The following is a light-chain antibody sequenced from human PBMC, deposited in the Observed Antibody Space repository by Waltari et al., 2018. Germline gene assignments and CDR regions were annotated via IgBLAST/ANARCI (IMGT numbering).Light chain of an antibody. V-gene: IGLV1-44*01. CDR2: NNS. J-gene: IGLJ1*01. CDR3: AAWDDSLSAYV. Sequence: QSVLTQPPSASGTPGQRVTISCSGSSSNIGINTVNWYQQLPGTAPKLFIFNNSRAPSGVPDRFSGSKSGTSASLAISGLQSEDEADYYWAAWDDSLSAYVFGTGTKVTVL. CDR1: SSNIGINT.